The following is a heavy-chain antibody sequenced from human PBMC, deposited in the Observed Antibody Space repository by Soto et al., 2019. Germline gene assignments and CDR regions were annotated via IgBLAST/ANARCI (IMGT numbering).Heavy chain of an antibody. CDR1: GFTFSTYA. J-gene: IGHJ4*02. CDR3: AQNPVYYDRPDY. Sequence: HPGGSLRLSCAASGFTFSTYAMSWVRQAAGKGLEWVAAINGIGDDTRYADSVKGRFTISRDNSKSTVYLHIKSLRAADTAVYFCAQNPVYYDRPDYWGQGTQVTVSS. D-gene: IGHD3-22*01. CDR2: INGIGDDT. V-gene: IGHV3-23*01.